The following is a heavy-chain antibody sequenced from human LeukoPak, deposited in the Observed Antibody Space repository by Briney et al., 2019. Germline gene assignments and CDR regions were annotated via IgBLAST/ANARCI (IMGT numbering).Heavy chain of an antibody. J-gene: IGHJ6*03. CDR2: ISSSSTYI. Sequence: PGGSLRLSCAASGFTFSSYGMSWVRQAPGKGLEWVSSISSSSTYIYYADSVKGRFTISRDNAKNSLYLQMNSLRAEDTAVYYCARAPEYYYMDVWGKGTTVTVSS. V-gene: IGHV3-21*01. CDR3: ARAPEYYYMDV. CDR1: GFTFSSYG.